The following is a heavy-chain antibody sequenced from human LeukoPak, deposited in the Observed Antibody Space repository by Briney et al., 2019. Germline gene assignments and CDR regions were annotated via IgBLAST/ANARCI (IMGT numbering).Heavy chain of an antibody. CDR1: GGSISSYY. J-gene: IGHJ4*02. D-gene: IGHD6-13*01. CDR2: IYYSGST. V-gene: IGHV4-59*08. Sequence: SETLSLTCTASGGSISSYYWSWIRQPPGKGLEWIGYIYYSGSTNYNPSLKSRVTISVDTSKNQFSLKLSSVTAADTAVYYCARLGGYSSSWNPYDYWGQGTLVTVSS. CDR3: ARLGGYSSSWNPYDY.